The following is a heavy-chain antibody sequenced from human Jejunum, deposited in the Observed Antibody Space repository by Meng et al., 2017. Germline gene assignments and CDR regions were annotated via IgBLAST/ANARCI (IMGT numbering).Heavy chain of an antibody. D-gene: IGHD1/OR15-1a*01. J-gene: IGHJ4*02. CDR3: ARDPRTNWASRFFDN. CDR1: GGSVSTTDW. Sequence: VHLQGSGPGLVAPSGTLSLTCAVSGGSVSTTDWWSWVRQPPGKGLEWIGEISRSGRANYNPSLKGRVTISLDRSMNLFSLKLDSVTAADAAVYYCARDPRTNWASRFFDNWGQGTLVTVSS. V-gene: IGHV4-4*02. CDR2: ISRSGRA.